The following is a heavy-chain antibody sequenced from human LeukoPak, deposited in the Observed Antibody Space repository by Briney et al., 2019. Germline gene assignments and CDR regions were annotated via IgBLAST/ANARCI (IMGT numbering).Heavy chain of an antibody. CDR3: AANMVRGVHTHFDY. D-gene: IGHD3-10*01. Sequence: SETLSLTCTVSGRSITNYYWSWIRQPPGKGLEWIGYVYYSGSTNYNPSLKSRVTISVDTSKNQFSLKLSSVTAADTAVYYCAANMVRGVHTHFDYWGQGTLVTVSS. CDR1: GRSITNYY. CDR2: VYYSGST. J-gene: IGHJ4*02. V-gene: IGHV4-59*08.